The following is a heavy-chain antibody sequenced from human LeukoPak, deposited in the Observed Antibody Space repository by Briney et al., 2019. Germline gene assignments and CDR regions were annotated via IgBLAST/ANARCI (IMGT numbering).Heavy chain of an antibody. CDR2: ISASGAST. Sequence: GGSLRLSCAASGFTFSSYAMSWVRQAPGKGLEWVSAISASGASTYYADSVKGRFTISRDNSKNTLYLQMNSLRAEDTAVYYCARGIQLWSDLDYWGQGTLVTVSS. CDR3: ARGIQLWSDLDY. D-gene: IGHD5-18*01. J-gene: IGHJ4*02. CDR1: GFTFSSYA. V-gene: IGHV3-23*01.